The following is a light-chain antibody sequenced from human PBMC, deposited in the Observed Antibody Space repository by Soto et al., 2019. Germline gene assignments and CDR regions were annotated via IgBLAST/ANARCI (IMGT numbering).Light chain of an antibody. J-gene: IGKJ4*01. CDR2: DAS. CDR1: QSISSW. CDR3: QQYNSYRLT. Sequence: DIQMTQSPSTLSASVGDRVTITCRASQSISSWLTWYQQKPGKAPKLLIYDASSLESGVPSRFSGSGSGTEFTLTISSLQPDDFATYYCQQYNSYRLTFGGGTKVDIK. V-gene: IGKV1-5*01.